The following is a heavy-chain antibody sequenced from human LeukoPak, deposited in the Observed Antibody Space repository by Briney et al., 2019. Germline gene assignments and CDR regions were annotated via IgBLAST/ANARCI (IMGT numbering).Heavy chain of an antibody. CDR1: GYSISSGYY. J-gene: IGHJ4*02. CDR3: AEGRRYSGVYY. V-gene: IGHV4-38-2*01. D-gene: IGHD1-26*01. Sequence: PSETLSLTCAVSGYSISSGYYWGWIRQPPGKGLEWIGSIYHSGSTYYNPSLKSRVTISVDTSKNQFSLKLSSVTAADTAVYYCAEGRRYSGVYYXXQGTLVTVSS. CDR2: IYHSGST.